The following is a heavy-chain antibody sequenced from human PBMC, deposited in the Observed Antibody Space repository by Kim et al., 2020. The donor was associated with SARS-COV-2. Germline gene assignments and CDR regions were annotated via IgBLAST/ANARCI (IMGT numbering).Heavy chain of an antibody. V-gene: IGHV3-30*04. CDR2: ISYDGSNK. Sequence: GGSLRLSCAASGFTFSSYAMHWVRQAPGKGLEWVAVISYDGSNKYYADSVKGRFTISRDNSKNTLYLQMNSLRAEDTAVYYCARDKVTMVRATLVGWFDPWGQGTLVTVSS. CDR3: ARDKVTMVRATLVGWFDP. CDR1: GFTFSSYA. D-gene: IGHD3-10*01. J-gene: IGHJ5*02.